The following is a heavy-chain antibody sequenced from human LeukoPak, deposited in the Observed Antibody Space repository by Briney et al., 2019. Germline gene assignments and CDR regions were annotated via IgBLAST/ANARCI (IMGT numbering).Heavy chain of an antibody. V-gene: IGHV3-74*01. CDR2: INSDGSGT. J-gene: IGHJ4*02. D-gene: IGHD6-6*01. Sequence: GGSLRLSCTASGFTFTSYWMHWVRQAPGTGLVWVSRINSDGSGTNCADSVKGRFTISRDNAKDTLFLQMNSLRAEDTAVYYCARESSSSGRYFDYWGQGTLVTVSS. CDR1: GFTFTSYW. CDR3: ARESSSSGRYFDY.